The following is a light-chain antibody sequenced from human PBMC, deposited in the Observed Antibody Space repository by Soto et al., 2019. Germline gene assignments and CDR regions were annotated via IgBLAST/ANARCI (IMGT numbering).Light chain of an antibody. CDR3: QQYDNLPIT. CDR2: DTS. CDR1: QGISSY. Sequence: DIQLTQSPSFLSASVGDRVTITCRASQGISSYLAWYQQKPGKAPNLLIYDTSVLETGVPSRFSGSGSGTDFTFTISSLQPEDIATYYCQQYDNLPITFGQGTRLEIK. J-gene: IGKJ5*01. V-gene: IGKV1-33*01.